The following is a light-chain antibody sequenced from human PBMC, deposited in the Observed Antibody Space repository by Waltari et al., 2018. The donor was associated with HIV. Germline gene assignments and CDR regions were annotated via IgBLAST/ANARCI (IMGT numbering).Light chain of an antibody. CDR2: DVT. Sequence: QSALTQPASVSGSPGQSVTISCTGTSSHFGLYNFVSWYQQYPGYVPKGIIYDVTSRPSGVPHRFSCSRSGNTASLTISGLQVDDEAVYYCSTHTTNDTLEFGGGTKLTVL. J-gene: IGLJ2*01. CDR3: STHTTNDTLE. CDR1: SSHFGLYNF. V-gene: IGLV2-14*03.